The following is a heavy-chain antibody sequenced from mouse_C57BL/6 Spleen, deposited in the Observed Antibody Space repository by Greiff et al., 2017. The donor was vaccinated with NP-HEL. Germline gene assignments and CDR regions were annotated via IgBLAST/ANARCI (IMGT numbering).Heavy chain of an antibody. CDR1: GYTFTGYW. V-gene: IGHV1-9*01. CDR3: ARATMITTVYYYAMDY. J-gene: IGHJ4*01. CDR2: ILPGSGST. Sequence: VQLQQSGAELMKPGASVKLSCKATGYTFTGYWIEWVKQRPGHGLEWIGEILPGSGSTNYNEKFKGKATFTADTSSNTAYMQPSSLTTEDSAIYYCARATMITTVYYYAMDYWGQGTSVTVSS. D-gene: IGHD2-4*01.